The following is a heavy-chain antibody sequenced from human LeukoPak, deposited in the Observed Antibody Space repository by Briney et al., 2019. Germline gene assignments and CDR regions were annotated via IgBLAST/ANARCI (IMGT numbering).Heavy chain of an antibody. V-gene: IGHV3-23*01. J-gene: IGHJ4*02. Sequence: PGGSLRLSCAASGFTFSSYAMSWVRQAPGKGLEWVSAISGSGGSTYYADSVKGRFTISRDNSKNTLYLQMNSLRAEDTAVYYCARVPAYVIVVALFDYWGQGTLVTVSS. D-gene: IGHD3-22*01. CDR2: ISGSGGST. CDR3: ARVPAYVIVVALFDY. CDR1: GFTFSSYA.